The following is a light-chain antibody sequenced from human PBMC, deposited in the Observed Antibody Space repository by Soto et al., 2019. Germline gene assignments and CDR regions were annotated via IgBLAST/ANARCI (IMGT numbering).Light chain of an antibody. CDR2: AAS. Sequence: DIQMTQSPSSLSASVGDRVTITCRASQGISNYLAWYQQKPGKVPKLLIYAASTLQSGGTSRFSGSGSGTDFTLANSSLQPEDVATYYCQKYNSAPQTFGPGTKVDIK. J-gene: IGKJ3*01. CDR3: QKYNSAPQT. CDR1: QGISNY. V-gene: IGKV1-27*01.